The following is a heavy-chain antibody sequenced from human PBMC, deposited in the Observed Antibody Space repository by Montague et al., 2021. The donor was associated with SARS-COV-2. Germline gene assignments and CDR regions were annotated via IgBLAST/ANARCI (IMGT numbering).Heavy chain of an antibody. J-gene: IGHJ4*02. CDR2: INHSGST. CDR1: GGSFSGYY. CDR3: ARGLAELRYFDWYYYYFDY. Sequence: SETLSLTCAVYGGSFSGYYWSWIRQPPGKGLEWIGEINHSGSTNYNPSLKSRVTISVDTSKNQFSLKLSSVTAADTAVYYCARGLAELRYFDWYYYYFDYWGQGTLVTVSS. D-gene: IGHD3-9*01. V-gene: IGHV4-34*01.